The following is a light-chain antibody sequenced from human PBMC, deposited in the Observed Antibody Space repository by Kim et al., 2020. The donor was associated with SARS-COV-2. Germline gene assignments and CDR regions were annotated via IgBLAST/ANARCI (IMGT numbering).Light chain of an antibody. CDR1: KYFINY. J-gene: IGKJ4*01. CDR3: QRYNSVPLT. V-gene: IGKV1-27*01. Sequence: PSFGTRFPPPSPPAKYFINYFALYQHNPGNLPILLVYGPSALQSGVPSRFSARGSGTDFPLPISSLQPDDVPSYYCQRYNSVPLTFGGGTKVYIK. CDR2: GPS.